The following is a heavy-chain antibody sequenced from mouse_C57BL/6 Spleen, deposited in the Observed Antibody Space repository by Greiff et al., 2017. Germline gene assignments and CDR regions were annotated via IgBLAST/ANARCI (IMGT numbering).Heavy chain of an antibody. Sequence: DVKLVESGGGLVKPGGSLKLSCAASGFTFSSYAMSWVRQTPEKRLEWVATISDGGSYTYYPDNVKGRFTISREHAKINLYLQMSHLKSEDTAMYYCARGGTGTTFDYWGQGTTLTVSS. CDR3: ARGGTGTTFDY. CDR1: GFTFSSYA. J-gene: IGHJ2*01. V-gene: IGHV5-4*03. D-gene: IGHD4-1*01. CDR2: ISDGGSYT.